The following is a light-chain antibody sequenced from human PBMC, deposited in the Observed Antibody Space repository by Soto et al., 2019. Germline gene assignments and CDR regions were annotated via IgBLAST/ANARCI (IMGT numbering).Light chain of an antibody. CDR1: RSNIGAGYD. CDR2: GNS. Sequence: QSVLTKPPSVSGAPGQRVTISCTGSRSNIGAGYDVHWYQQLPGTAPKLLIYGNSNRPSGVPDRFSGSKSGTSASLAITGLQAEDEADYYCQSYDSSLSGRDVVFGGGTQLTVL. J-gene: IGLJ2*01. V-gene: IGLV1-40*01. CDR3: QSYDSSLSGRDVV.